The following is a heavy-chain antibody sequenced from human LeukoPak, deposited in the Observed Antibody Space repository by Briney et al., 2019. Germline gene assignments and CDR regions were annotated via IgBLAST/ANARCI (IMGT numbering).Heavy chain of an antibody. CDR1: GFTFDDYT. CDR3: AKGTGRSTLNWLDP. Sequence: GGSLRLSCAASGFTFDDYTMHWVRQAPGKGPEWVSLISWDGSSTYYADSVKGRFTISRDNNKNSLYLQIDSLRTEDTALYYCAKGTGRSTLNWLDPWGQGTLVTVSS. CDR2: ISWDGSST. J-gene: IGHJ5*02. D-gene: IGHD1-14*01. V-gene: IGHV3-43*01.